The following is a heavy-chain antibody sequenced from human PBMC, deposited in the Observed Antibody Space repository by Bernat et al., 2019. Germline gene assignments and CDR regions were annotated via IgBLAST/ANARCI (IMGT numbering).Heavy chain of an antibody. D-gene: IGHD3-10*01. V-gene: IGHV3-33*01. CDR3: ARMRQVLNNHYLDS. CDR2: IWFDGSQI. CDR1: GVTFSYHG. J-gene: IGHJ4*02. Sequence: QVYLVESGGGVVQPGTSLRLSCATSGVTFSYHGMHWVRQVPGKGLEWVALIWFDGSQIYYADSVKGRFTISRDNSRNTLYLQMNSLRAEDTGVYHCARMRQVLNNHYLDSWGQGTLVTVSS.